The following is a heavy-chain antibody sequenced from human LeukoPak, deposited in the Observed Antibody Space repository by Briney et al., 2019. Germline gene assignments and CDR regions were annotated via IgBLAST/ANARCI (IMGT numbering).Heavy chain of an antibody. CDR2: IYYSGRT. Sequence: SETLSLTCTVSGGSISSSSSSNYYWGWIRQPPGKGLEWIGSIYYSGRTYYNPSLESRVTVSVDTSKNQFSLKLSSVIAADTAVYYCARSNWNYLSYFDYWGQGTLVTVSS. J-gene: IGHJ4*02. CDR3: ARSNWNYLSYFDY. D-gene: IGHD1-7*01. CDR1: GGSISSSSSSNYY. V-gene: IGHV4-39*01.